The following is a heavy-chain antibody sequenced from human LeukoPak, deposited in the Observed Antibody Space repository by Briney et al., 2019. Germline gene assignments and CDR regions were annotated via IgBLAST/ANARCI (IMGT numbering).Heavy chain of an antibody. D-gene: IGHD2-15*01. Sequence: GGSLRLSCVGSGFTFSGSALHWVRQASGKGLEWVGRIRSKANSYVTAYAASLEGRVTISRDDSKNTAYLQMNSLKTEDTAVYFCTRHTDRYCSGAGCYVNYFYGLDVWGQGTTVTVSS. CDR1: GFTFSGSA. CDR2: IRSKANSYVT. V-gene: IGHV3-73*01. J-gene: IGHJ6*02. CDR3: TRHTDRYCSGAGCYVNYFYGLDV.